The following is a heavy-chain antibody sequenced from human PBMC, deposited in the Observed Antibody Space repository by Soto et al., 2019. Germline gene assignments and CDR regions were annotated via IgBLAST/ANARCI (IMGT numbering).Heavy chain of an antibody. CDR3: AKEGAWRLNYYYYYMDV. V-gene: IGHV3-23*01. J-gene: IGHJ6*03. CDR1: GFTFSMYA. Sequence: EVQLLESGGGLVQPGGSLRLSCAASGFTFSMYAMSWVRQAPGKGLEWVSAISGSGDRTDYADSVKGRFTISRDNSKCTLYLQMNSLRAEDTAVYYCAKEGAWRLNYYYYYMDVWGKGNTVTVSS. D-gene: IGHD3-3*01. CDR2: ISGSGDRT.